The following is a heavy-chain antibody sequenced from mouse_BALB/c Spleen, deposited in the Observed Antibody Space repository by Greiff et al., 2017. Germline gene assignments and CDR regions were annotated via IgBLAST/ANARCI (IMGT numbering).Heavy chain of an antibody. Sequence: SGAEMGRPGASVTLSCKASGYTFTDYEMDWGKQTPVHGLEWIGAIDPETGGTAYNQKFKGKATLTADKSSSTAYMELRSLTSEDSAVYYCTRRITTATLGFAYWGQGTLVTVSA. D-gene: IGHD1-2*01. J-gene: IGHJ3*01. CDR2: IDPETGGT. CDR3: TRRITTATLGFAY. V-gene: IGHV1-15*01. CDR1: GYTFTDYE.